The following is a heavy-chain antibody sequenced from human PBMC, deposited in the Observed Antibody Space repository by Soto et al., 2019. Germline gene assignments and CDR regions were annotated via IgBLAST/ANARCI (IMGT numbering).Heavy chain of an antibody. Sequence: SETLSLTCAVYGGSFSGYYWSWIRQPPGKGLEWIGDIYYSGSTNYNPSLKSRVTISVDTSKNQFSLKLSSVTAADTAVYYCARHSLNYDILTGYSYYFDYWGQGTLVTVSS. CDR2: IYYSGST. J-gene: IGHJ4*02. D-gene: IGHD3-9*01. V-gene: IGHV4-59*08. CDR1: GGSFSGYY. CDR3: ARHSLNYDILTGYSYYFDY.